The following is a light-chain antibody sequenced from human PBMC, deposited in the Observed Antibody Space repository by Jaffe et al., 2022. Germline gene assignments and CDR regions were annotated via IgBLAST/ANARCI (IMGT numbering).Light chain of an antibody. Sequence: EIVLTQSPGTLSLSPGERATLSCRASQSVSSNYLAWYRQKRGQAPRVLIYGASSRATGIPDRFSGSGSGTDFTLTIRRLEPEDFAVYYCQQYGSSPRTFGGGTKVEIK. CDR1: QSVSSNY. CDR2: GAS. J-gene: IGKJ4*01. CDR3: QQYGSSPRT. V-gene: IGKV3-20*01.